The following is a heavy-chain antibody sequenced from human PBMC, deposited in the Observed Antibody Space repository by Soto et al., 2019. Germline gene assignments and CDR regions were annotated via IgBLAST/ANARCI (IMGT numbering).Heavy chain of an antibody. CDR2: ISGSGGST. J-gene: IGHJ6*02. CDR1: GFTFSSYA. V-gene: IGHV3-23*01. Sequence: HPGGSLRLSCAASGFTFSSYAMSWVRQAPGEGLEWVSAISGSGGSTYYAGSVKGRFTVSGENAKNSVYLQINSLTAEDTAVYYCARDPSGWGLYVWGQGTTVTVSS. CDR3: ARDPSGWGLYV. D-gene: IGHD2-15*01.